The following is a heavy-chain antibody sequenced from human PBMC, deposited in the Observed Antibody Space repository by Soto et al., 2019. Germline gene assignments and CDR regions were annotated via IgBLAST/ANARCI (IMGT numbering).Heavy chain of an antibody. CDR2: IIPIFGTA. CDR3: ARVWDFFFLAEAGIRDTVTVSAFLLNRSSDL. J-gene: IGHJ2*01. D-gene: IGHD6-13*01. Sequence: GQGLEWMGGIIPIFGTANYAQKFQGRVTITADESTSTSYMELSSLRSEDTAVYYCARVWDFFFLAEAGIRDTVTVSAFLLNRSSDL. V-gene: IGHV1-69*01.